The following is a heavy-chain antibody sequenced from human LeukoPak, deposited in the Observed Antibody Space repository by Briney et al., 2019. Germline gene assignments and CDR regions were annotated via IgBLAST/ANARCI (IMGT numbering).Heavy chain of an antibody. CDR3: AKVGGAGFKGTSCFDY. D-gene: IGHD2-2*01. J-gene: IGHJ4*02. Sequence: GGSLRLSCAASGFTFSSYGMHWVRQAPGKGLEWVAFIRYDGSNKYYADSVKGRFTISRDNSKNTLYLQMNSLRAEDTAVYYCAKVGGAGFKGTSCFDYWGQGTLVTVSS. CDR2: IRYDGSNK. CDR1: GFTFSSYG. V-gene: IGHV3-30*02.